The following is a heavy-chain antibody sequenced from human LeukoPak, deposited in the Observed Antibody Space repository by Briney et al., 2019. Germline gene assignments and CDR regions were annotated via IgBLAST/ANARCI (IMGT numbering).Heavy chain of an antibody. CDR3: ARDFYPKGFDP. D-gene: IGHD3-16*02. Sequence: SETLSLTCTVSGDSISSGGYYWSWIRQHPGKGLEWIGYIYYSGSTYYNPSLKSRVTISVDTSKNQFSLKLSSVTAADTAVYYCARDFYPKGFDPWGQGTLVTVSS. J-gene: IGHJ5*02. CDR2: IYYSGST. CDR1: GDSISSGGYY. V-gene: IGHV4-31*03.